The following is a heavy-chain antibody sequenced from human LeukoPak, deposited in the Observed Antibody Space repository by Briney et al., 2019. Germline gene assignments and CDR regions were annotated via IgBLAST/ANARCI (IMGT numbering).Heavy chain of an antibody. CDR2: ISAYNGNT. J-gene: IGHJ5*02. CDR3: ARSDFWSGYLIWFDP. V-gene: IGHV1-18*01. D-gene: IGHD3-3*01. CDR1: GYTFTSYG. Sequence: ASVKVSCKASGYTFTSYGISWVRQAPGQGLEWMGWISAYNGNTNYAQKLQGRVTMTTDTSTSTAYMELRSLRSDDTAVYYCARSDFWSGYLIWFDPWGQGTLVTVSS.